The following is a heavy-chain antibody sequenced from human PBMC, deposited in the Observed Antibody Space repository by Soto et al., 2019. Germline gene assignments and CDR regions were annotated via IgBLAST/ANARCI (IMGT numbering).Heavy chain of an antibody. CDR1: GFTFSSYD. J-gene: IGHJ6*03. V-gene: IGHV3-13*01. CDR3: ARAAVPHYGSGNYYYYYMDV. Sequence: GGSLRLSCAASGFTFSSYDMHWVRQATGKGLEWVSAIGTAGDTYYPGSVKGRFTISRENAKNSLYLQMNSLRAGDTAVYYCARAAVPHYGSGNYYYYYMDVWGKGTTVTVSS. D-gene: IGHD3-10*01. CDR2: IGTAGDT.